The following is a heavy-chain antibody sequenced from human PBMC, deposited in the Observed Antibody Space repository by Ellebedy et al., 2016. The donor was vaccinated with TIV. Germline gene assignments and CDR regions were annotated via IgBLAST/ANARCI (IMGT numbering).Heavy chain of an antibody. D-gene: IGHD6-13*01. CDR1: GYTFTDKY. J-gene: IGHJ4*02. Sequence: AASVKVSCKASGYTFTDKYFNWVRQAPGQGLEWMGWVSPNSGGSNYAQKFQGRVTMTRDTSTSTVYMELSSLRSEDTAVYYCARDQAEGRSSDYWGQGTLVTVSS. CDR3: ARDQAEGRSSDY. V-gene: IGHV1-2*02. CDR2: VSPNSGGS.